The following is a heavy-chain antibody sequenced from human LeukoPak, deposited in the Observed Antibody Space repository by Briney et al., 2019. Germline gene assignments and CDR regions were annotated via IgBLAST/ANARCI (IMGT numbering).Heavy chain of an antibody. Sequence: GGSLRLSXAASGFTFSNYWMSWVRQAPGKGLEWVAQIKQDGSENYYVDSVKGRFTISRDNAKNSLYLQLNSLRAEDTALYYCARDKQVGATTGSWFDPWGQGTLVTVSS. D-gene: IGHD1-26*01. CDR1: GFTFSNYW. CDR2: IKQDGSEN. V-gene: IGHV3-7*01. J-gene: IGHJ5*02. CDR3: ARDKQVGATTGSWFDP.